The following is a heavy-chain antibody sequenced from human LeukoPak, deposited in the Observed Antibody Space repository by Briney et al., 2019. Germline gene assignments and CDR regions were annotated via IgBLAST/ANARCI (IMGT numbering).Heavy chain of an antibody. CDR1: GFTFSDAW. Sequence: GGSPRLSCAASGFTFSDAWMTWVRQAPGKGLEWVGRIKSKTDGGTTDYAAPVKGRFTISRDDSKNTLYLQMSSLKTDDTAVYYCLMAYFDYWGQGTLVTVSS. V-gene: IGHV3-15*01. D-gene: IGHD2-8*01. CDR3: LMAYFDY. J-gene: IGHJ4*02. CDR2: IKSKTDGGTT.